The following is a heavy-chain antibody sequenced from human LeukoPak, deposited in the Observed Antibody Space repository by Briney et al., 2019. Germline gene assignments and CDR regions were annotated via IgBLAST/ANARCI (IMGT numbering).Heavy chain of an antibody. CDR2: ISGSGGST. CDR3: AKDRAAPATPYNWFDP. CDR1: GFTFSSYA. V-gene: IGHV3-23*01. Sequence: PGGSLRLSCAASGFTFSSYAMSGFGQAPGKGLDWVSPISGSGGSTYYAASVKGRFTISRDNSRTTLYLQMNSLRAEDTAVYYCAKDRAAPATPYNWFDPWGQGTLVTVSS. D-gene: IGHD6-13*01. J-gene: IGHJ5*02.